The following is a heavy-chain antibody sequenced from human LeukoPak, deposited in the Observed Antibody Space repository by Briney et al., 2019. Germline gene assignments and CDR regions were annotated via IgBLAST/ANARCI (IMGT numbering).Heavy chain of an antibody. CDR2: ISNSGIST. V-gene: IGHV3-23*01. CDR3: AKVYADYGRYDY. CDR1: GSTFSNYA. Sequence: GGSLRLSCAASGSTFSNYAMSWVRQAPGKGLEWVSGISNSGISTYYADSVKGRFTISRDNSKNSLYLQMSSLRVEDTAVYYCAKVYADYGRYDYWGQGTLVTVSS. D-gene: IGHD4-17*01. J-gene: IGHJ4*02.